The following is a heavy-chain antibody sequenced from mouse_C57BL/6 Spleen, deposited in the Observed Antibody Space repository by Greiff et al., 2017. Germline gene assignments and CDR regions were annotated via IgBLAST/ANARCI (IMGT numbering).Heavy chain of an antibody. V-gene: IGHV1-9*01. J-gene: IGHJ3*01. CDR1: GYTFTGYW. CDR3: ARVEFYDGYYVWFAY. D-gene: IGHD2-3*01. Sequence: QVKLQQSGAELMKPGASVQLSCKASGYTFTGYWIEWVQQRPGHGLEWIGEILPGSGSTTYNEKFKGQATFTADTSSNTAYIRLSTLTTEDSVICYCARVEFYDGYYVWFAYWGQGTLVTVSA. CDR2: ILPGSGST.